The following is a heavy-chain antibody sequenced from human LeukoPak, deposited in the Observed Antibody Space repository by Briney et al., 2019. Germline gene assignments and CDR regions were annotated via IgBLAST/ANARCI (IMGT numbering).Heavy chain of an antibody. V-gene: IGHV3-23*01. Sequence: GGSLRLSCAASGFTFSSYAMNWVRQAPGKGLEWVSTISGSGGSTYYADSVKGRFSISRDNSKNTLYLQMNSLRPEDTAVYYRARDLVSGSYGGWFDPRGQGTLVTVSS. CDR2: ISGSGGST. CDR1: GFTFSSYA. CDR3: ARDLVSGSYGGWFDP. D-gene: IGHD1-26*01. J-gene: IGHJ5*02.